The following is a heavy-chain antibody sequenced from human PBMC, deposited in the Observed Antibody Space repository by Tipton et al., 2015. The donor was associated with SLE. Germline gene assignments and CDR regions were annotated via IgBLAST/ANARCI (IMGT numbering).Heavy chain of an antibody. J-gene: IGHJ2*01. CDR2: VYHTGST. CDR3: ARRSKYVWYFDL. D-gene: IGHD4-11*01. Sequence: GLVKPSETLSLTCTVSGGSIDSNYWSWIRQPPGKELESIGSVYHTGSTNYNPSLKSRVTISVDTSKNQFSLKLTSVTAADTAVYYCARRSKYVWYFDLWGRGPLVTVSS. V-gene: IGHV4-59*08. CDR1: GGSIDSNY.